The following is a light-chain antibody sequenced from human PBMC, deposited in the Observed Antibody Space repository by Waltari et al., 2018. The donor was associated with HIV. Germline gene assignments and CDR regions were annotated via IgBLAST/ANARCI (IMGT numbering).Light chain of an antibody. CDR3: QSYDSSLSGVV. J-gene: IGLJ2*01. V-gene: IGLV1-40*01. CDR1: SSHIGAGYD. Sequence: QSVLTQPPSVSGAPGQRVNISCPGSSSHIGAGYDVHWYQQLPGTAPKLLIYGNSNRPSGVPERFFGSKSGTSASLAITGLQAEDEAYYYCQSYDSSLSGVVFGGGTKLTVL. CDR2: GNS.